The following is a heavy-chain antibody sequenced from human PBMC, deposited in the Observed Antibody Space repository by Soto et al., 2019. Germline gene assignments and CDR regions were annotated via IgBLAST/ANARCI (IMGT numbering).Heavy chain of an antibody. Sequence: AASVKIACKACGYTFVGYGGSWVRQAPGQGLEWMGWISAYNGNTNYAQKLQGRVTMTTDTSTSTAYMELRSLRSDDTAVYYCASNSQYYKEVGAKKNDYYGMDVWGQGTTVTVSS. D-gene: IGHD1-26*01. CDR3: ASNSQYYKEVGAKKNDYYGMDV. CDR1: GYTFVGYG. V-gene: IGHV1-18*01. CDR2: ISAYNGNT. J-gene: IGHJ6*02.